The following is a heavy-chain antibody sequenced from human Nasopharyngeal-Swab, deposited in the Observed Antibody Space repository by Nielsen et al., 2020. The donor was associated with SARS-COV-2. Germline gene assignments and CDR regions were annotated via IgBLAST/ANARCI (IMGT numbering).Heavy chain of an antibody. CDR3: ARDIITGTIVGAFDI. Sequence: WIRQPPGKGLEWVSYISSSSTIYYADSVKGRFTISRDNAKNSLYLQMNILRAEDTAVYYCARDIITGTIVGAFDIWGQGTMVTVSS. J-gene: IGHJ3*02. CDR2: ISSSSTI. D-gene: IGHD1-7*01. V-gene: IGHV3-69-1*01.